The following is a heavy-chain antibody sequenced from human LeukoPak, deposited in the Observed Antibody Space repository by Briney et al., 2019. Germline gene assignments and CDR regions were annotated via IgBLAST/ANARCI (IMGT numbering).Heavy chain of an antibody. J-gene: IGHJ6*03. CDR1: GGSFSHYY. CDR3: ARRWNYGRNYYIDV. D-gene: IGHD1-7*01. V-gene: IGHV4-34*01. CDR2: INDSGTI. Sequence: PSETLSLTCAVYGGSFSHYYWSWIRQSPGMGLEWIGEINDSGTINYNPSLMSRVTISVDKSKNQFSLKLTSATAADTAVYYCARRWNYGRNYYIDVWSKGATVSVSS.